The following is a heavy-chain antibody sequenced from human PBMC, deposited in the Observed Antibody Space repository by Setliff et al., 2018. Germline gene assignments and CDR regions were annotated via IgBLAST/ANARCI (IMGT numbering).Heavy chain of an antibody. CDR1: GGSISSYY. J-gene: IGHJ6*03. CDR2: IYIGASA. D-gene: IGHD6-19*01. Sequence: SETLSLTCTVPGGSISSYYWSWIRQPAGKGLEWIGHIYIGASANYKPSLESRVTMSIDTSKNQFSLKLNSVTAADMAVYYCAREQWLDPPGYYYMDVWAKGTTVTVSS. V-gene: IGHV4-4*07. CDR3: AREQWLDPPGYYYMDV.